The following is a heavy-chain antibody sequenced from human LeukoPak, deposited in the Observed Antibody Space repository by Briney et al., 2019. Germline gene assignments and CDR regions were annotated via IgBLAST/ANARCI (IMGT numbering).Heavy chain of an antibody. CDR1: GYSISSGYY. Sequence: SETLSLTCTVSGYSISSGYYWGWIRQPPGKGLEWIGSIYHSGSTYYNSSLKSRVTMSVDTSKNQFSLKLSSVTAADTAIYYCARIHDSSGAPGGWGQGTLVTVSS. D-gene: IGHD3-22*01. J-gene: IGHJ4*02. CDR2: IYHSGST. V-gene: IGHV4-38-2*02. CDR3: ARIHDSSGAPGG.